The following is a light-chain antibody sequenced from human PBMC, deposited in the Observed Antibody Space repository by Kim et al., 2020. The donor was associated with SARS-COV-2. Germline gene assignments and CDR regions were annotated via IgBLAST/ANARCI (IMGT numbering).Light chain of an antibody. CDR1: QSIITY. V-gene: IGKV1-39*01. CDR3: QQSFGFPYT. CDR2: ATS. J-gene: IGKJ2*01. Sequence: DIRMTQSPSSLSASVGDRVTITCRASQSIITYLNWYQQKPGKSPKLLTYATSTLQSGVPSRFSGSGSGTYFTLTITSLQPEDFATYYCQQSFGFPYTFGQGTKLEIK.